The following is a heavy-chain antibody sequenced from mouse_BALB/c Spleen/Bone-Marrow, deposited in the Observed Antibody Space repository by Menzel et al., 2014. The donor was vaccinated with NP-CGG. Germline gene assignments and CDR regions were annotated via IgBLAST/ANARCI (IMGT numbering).Heavy chain of an antibody. CDR3: ARDGYYVVMDY. D-gene: IGHD2-3*01. J-gene: IGHJ4*01. CDR2: IWAGGST. Sequence: VKLMESGPGLVAPSQRLSITCTVSGFSLTNYGVHWVRQPPGKGLEWLGVIWAGGSTNYNSALMSRLSITKDNSKNQVFLKMNSLQTADTAMYYCARDGYYVVMDYWGQGTSVTVSS. CDR1: GFSLTNYG. V-gene: IGHV2-9*02.